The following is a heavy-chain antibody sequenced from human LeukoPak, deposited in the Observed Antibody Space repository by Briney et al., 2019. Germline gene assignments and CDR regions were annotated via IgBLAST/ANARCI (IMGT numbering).Heavy chain of an antibody. CDR2: IYHSGST. J-gene: IGHJ4*02. CDR1: GYSISSGNY. Sequence: KPSETLSLTCAVSGYSISSGNYWGWIRQPPGKGLEWIGSIYHSGSTYYNPSLKSRVTISVDTSKNQFSLKLSSVTAADTAVYYCARALYSNFLFYYWGQGTLVTVSS. D-gene: IGHD4-11*01. CDR3: ARALYSNFLFYY. V-gene: IGHV4-38-2*01.